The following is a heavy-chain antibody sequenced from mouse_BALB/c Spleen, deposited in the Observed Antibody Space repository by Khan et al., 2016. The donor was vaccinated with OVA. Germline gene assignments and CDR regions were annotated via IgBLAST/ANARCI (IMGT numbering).Heavy chain of an antibody. Sequence: QVQLKQSGAELVKPGASVKLSCKASDYTFTSYYMYWVKQRPGQGLEWIGGINPSNGGTNFNEKFKSKATLTVDKSSSTAYMQLSSLTSEDSAVYYCTSPLTFAWFAYWGQGTLVTVSA. CDR3: TSPLTFAWFAY. CDR2: INPSNGGT. V-gene: IGHV1S81*02. D-gene: IGHD1-3*01. CDR1: DYTFTSYY. J-gene: IGHJ3*01.